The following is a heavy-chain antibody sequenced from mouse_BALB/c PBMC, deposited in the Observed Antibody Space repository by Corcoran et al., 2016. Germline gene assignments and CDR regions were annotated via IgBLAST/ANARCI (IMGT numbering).Heavy chain of an antibody. CDR1: GFDLSRYW. Sequence: EVKLLESGGGLVQPGGSLKLSCAASGFDLSRYWMSWVRQAPGKGLEWIGEINPDSSTINYTPSLKDKFIISRDNAKNTLYLQMSKVRSEDTALYYCARQGHYGYAAYWGQGTLVTVSA. D-gene: IGHD2-2*01. CDR2: INPDSSTI. J-gene: IGHJ3*01. V-gene: IGHV4-1*02. CDR3: ARQGHYGYAAY.